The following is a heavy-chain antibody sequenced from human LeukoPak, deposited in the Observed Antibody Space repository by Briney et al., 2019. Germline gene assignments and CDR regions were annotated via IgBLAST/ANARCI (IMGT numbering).Heavy chain of an antibody. D-gene: IGHD2-15*01. CDR3: ARGRGTSGSNRDFYYYYYMDV. V-gene: IGHV1-3*01. Sequence: EASVKVSCKASGHIFTDYAIHWLRQAPGQRPEWMGWMNAGNGNTKYSQKFQGRITLIRDTSAATAYMELSSLRHDDLAVYYCARGRGTSGSNRDFYYYYYMDVWGKGTTVTVSS. CDR1: GHIFTDYA. CDR2: MNAGNGNT. J-gene: IGHJ6*03.